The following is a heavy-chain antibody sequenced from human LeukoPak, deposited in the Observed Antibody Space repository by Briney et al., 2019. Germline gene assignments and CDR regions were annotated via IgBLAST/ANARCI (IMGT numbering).Heavy chain of an antibody. J-gene: IGHJ4*02. CDR1: GGTFSSYA. CDR2: IIPILGIA. V-gene: IGHV1-69*04. Sequence: SVKVSCKASGGTFSSYAISWVRQAPGQGLEWMGRIIPILGIANYAQKFQGRVTITADKSTSTAYMELSSLRSEDTAVYYCARTHLEVYDSSGYLDYWGQGTLVTVSS. CDR3: ARTHLEVYDSSGYLDY. D-gene: IGHD3-22*01.